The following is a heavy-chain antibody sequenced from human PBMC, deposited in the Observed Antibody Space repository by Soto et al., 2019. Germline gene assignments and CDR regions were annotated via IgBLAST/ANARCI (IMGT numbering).Heavy chain of an antibody. Sequence: QMRLQESGSGLVKPSQTLSLTCAVSGGSISSGGYAWNWIRQPPGKGLEWIGYIYHRGYTSYNPSLKNRVTISVDKSKNQCSLTLSFVTAADTAVYYCARDSLTGNYFDPWGQGTLVTVSS. V-gene: IGHV4-30-2*01. CDR1: GGSISSGGYA. J-gene: IGHJ5*02. CDR2: IYHRGYT. CDR3: ARDSLTGNYFDP. D-gene: IGHD1-7*01.